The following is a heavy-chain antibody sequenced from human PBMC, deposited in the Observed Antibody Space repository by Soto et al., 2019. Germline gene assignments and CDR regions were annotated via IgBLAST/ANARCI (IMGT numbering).Heavy chain of an antibody. Sequence: GGSLRLSCAASGFTFSSYSMNWVRQAPGKGLEWVSYINSGSTSIYYTDSVKGRFTISRDNAKNSLYLQMNSLRDEDTAVYYYARRGGSYPTYYYGMDVWGQGTTVTVSS. D-gene: IGHD1-26*01. CDR2: INSGSTSI. CDR3: ARRGGSYPTYYYGMDV. CDR1: GFTFSSYS. J-gene: IGHJ6*02. V-gene: IGHV3-48*02.